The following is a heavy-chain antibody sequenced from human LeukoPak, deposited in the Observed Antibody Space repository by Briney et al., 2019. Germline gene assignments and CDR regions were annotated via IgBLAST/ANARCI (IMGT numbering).Heavy chain of an antibody. V-gene: IGHV3-23*01. Sequence: PGASLRLSCAASGFTFSNYAMSWVRQAPGKGLEWVSAISGSGANTYYADSVKGRFTISRDNSKNTLYLQMNSLRAEDTAVYYCTRVYDSSGYYYYFDYWGQGTLVPVSS. CDR2: ISGSGANT. D-gene: IGHD3-22*01. CDR3: TRVYDSSGYYYYFDY. J-gene: IGHJ4*02. CDR1: GFTFSNYA.